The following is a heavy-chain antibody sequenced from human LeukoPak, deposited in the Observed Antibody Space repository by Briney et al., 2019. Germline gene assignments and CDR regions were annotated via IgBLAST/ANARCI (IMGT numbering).Heavy chain of an antibody. CDR2: INTNTGNP. J-gene: IGHJ4*02. CDR3: ARERITMIVVKRGGGFGY. CDR1: EYTFTSHA. V-gene: IGHV7-4-1*02. D-gene: IGHD3-22*01. Sequence: VGSVRVSCKASEYTFTSHAMNWVRQAPGQGLEWMGWINTNTGNPTYAQGFTGRFVFSLDTSVSTAYLQISSLKAEDTAVYYCARERITMIVVKRGGGFGYWGQGTLVTVSS.